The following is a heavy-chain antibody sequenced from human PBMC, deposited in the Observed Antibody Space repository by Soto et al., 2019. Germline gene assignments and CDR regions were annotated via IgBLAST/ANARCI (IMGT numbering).Heavy chain of an antibody. J-gene: IGHJ4*02. CDR2: ISAHNGNT. V-gene: IGHV1-18*03. CDR1: GYAFTTYG. D-gene: IGHD1-1*01. CDR3: ARGRYGDY. Sequence: QVHLVQSGAEVKKPGASVKVSCKGSGYAFTTYGITWVRQAPGQGLEWMGWISAHNGNTNCAQKLQGRVTVTRDTSTSPAYMERWRLRSDDIAVYYCARGRYGDYWGQGALVTVSS.